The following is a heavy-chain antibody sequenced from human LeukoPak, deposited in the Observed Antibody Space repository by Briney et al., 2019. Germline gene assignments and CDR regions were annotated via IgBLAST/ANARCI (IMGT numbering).Heavy chain of an antibody. D-gene: IGHD3-10*01. CDR2: IDTSGSS. CDR3: ARAAIWNNYHYPFDV. V-gene: IGHV4-61*09. J-gene: IGHJ3*01. CDR1: GGSFTSGSDY. Sequence: SETLSLTCTVSGGSFTSGSDYWSWIRQPAGKRLEWIGHIDTSGSSTFNPSLKSRVTISLDTSRNEFYLKLNSVAAADTAIYYCARAAIWNNYHYPFDVWGLGTMVSVSS.